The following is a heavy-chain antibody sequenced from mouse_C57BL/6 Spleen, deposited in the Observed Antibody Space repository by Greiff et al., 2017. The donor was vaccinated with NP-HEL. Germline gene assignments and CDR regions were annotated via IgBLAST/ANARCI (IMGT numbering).Heavy chain of an antibody. CDR3: ARRGDYDRFAY. CDR1: GFTFSSYT. V-gene: IGHV5-9*01. D-gene: IGHD2-4*01. J-gene: IGHJ3*01. CDR2: ISGGGGNT. Sequence: EVKLVESGGGLVKPGGSLKLSCAASGFTFSSYTMSWVRQTPEKRLEWVATISGGGGNTYYPDSVKGRFTISRDNAKNTLYLQMSSLRSEDTALYYCARRGDYDRFAYWGQRTLVTVSA.